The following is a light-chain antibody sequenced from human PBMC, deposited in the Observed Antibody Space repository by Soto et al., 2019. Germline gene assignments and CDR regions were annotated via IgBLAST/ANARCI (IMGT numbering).Light chain of an antibody. V-gene: IGKV1-6*01. J-gene: IGKJ2*01. CDR2: GAF. CDR1: QGIRND. CDR3: QQDYSDPYT. Sequence: VQVTQSPSSLSASVGDRVTITCRASQGIRNDLGWYQQKPGKAPKLLIYGAFSLQSGVPSRFSGSGAGTDFTLTISSLQPEDFATYYCQQDYSDPYTFGQGTKVDIK.